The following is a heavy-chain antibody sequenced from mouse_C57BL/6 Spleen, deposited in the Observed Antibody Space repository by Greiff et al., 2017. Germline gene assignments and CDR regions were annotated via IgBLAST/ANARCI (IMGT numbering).Heavy chain of an antibody. Sequence: QVQLQQPGAELVRPGTSVKLSCKASGYTFTSYWMHWVKQRPGQGLEWIGVIDPSDSYTNYNQKLKGKATLTLDTSSSTAYMQLSSLTSEDSAVYYCARNHDGYSFAYWGQGTLVTVSA. J-gene: IGHJ3*01. CDR1: GYTFTSYW. V-gene: IGHV1-59*01. CDR2: IDPSDSYT. CDR3: ARNHDGYSFAY. D-gene: IGHD2-3*01.